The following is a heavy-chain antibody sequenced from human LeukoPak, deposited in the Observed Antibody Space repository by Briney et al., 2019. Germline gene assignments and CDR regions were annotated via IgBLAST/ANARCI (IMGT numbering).Heavy chain of an antibody. CDR2: ISSSSSYI. CDR1: GFTSSSYS. D-gene: IGHD6-13*01. CDR3: ARDQIAAAGQPRWDPSPYYFDY. V-gene: IGHV3-21*01. Sequence: PGGSLRLSCAASGFTSSSYSMNWVRQAPGKGLEWVSSISSSSSYIYYADSVKGRFTISRDNAKNSLYLQMNSLRAEDTAVYYCARDQIAAAGQPRWDPSPYYFDYWGQGTLVIVSS. J-gene: IGHJ4*02.